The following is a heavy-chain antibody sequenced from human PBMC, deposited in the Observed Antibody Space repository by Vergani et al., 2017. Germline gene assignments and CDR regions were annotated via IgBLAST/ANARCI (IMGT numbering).Heavy chain of an antibody. J-gene: IGHJ4*02. D-gene: IGHD6-13*01. CDR1: GYTFTSYY. V-gene: IGHV1-46*03. CDR2: INPSGGST. CDR3: ARDSGYSSGWYGGFDY. Sequence: VQLVQSGAEVKKPGASVKVSCKASGYTFTSYYMHWVRQAPGQGLEWMGIINPSGGSTCYAKQFQGRVTMTRDTYTSTVYMELSSLRSEDTAVYYCARDSGYSSGWYGGFDYWGQGTLVTVSS.